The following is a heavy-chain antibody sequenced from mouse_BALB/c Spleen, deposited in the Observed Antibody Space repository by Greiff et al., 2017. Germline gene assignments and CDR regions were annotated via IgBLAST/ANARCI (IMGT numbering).Heavy chain of an antibody. D-gene: IGHD4-1*01. J-gene: IGHJ3*01. CDR2: ISSGGSYT. CDR3: ARDNWGIAY. V-gene: IGHV5-9-4*01. Sequence: EVKLVESGGGLVKPGGSLKLSCAASGFTFSSYAMSWVRQSPEKRLEWVAEISSGGSYTYYPDTVTGRFTISRDNAKNTLFLEMSSLRSEDTAMYYCARDNWGIAYWGQGTLVTVSA. CDR1: GFTFSSYA.